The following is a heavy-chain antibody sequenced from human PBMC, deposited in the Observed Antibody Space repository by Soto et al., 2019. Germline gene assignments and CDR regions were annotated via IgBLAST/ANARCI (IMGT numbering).Heavy chain of an antibody. CDR3: ARDLEYYYDSSGYYPDNYGMDV. D-gene: IGHD3-22*01. Sequence: ASVKVSCKASGYTFTGYYMHWVLQAPGQGLEWMGWINPNSGGTNYAQKFQGWVTMTRDTSISTAYMELGRLRSDDTAVYYCARDLEYYYDSSGYYPDNYGMDVWGQGTTVTVSS. CDR1: GYTFTGYY. V-gene: IGHV1-2*04. CDR2: INPNSGGT. J-gene: IGHJ6*02.